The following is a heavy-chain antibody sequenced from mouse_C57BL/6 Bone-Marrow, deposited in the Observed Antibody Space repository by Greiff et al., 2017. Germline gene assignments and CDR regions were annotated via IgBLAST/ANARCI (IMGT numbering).Heavy chain of an antibody. CDR1: GYTFTRYD. D-gene: IGHD1-1*01. CDR2: ISPRDGST. V-gene: IGHV1-85*01. Sequence: VKLQESGPELVKPGASVKLSCKASGYTFTRYDINWVKQRPGQGLEWIGWISPRDGSTKYNEKFKGKATLTVDTSSSPAYMELHLLTSEASAVYFCARDYGSSYWYFDVWGTGTTVTVSS. J-gene: IGHJ1*03. CDR3: ARDYGSSYWYFDV.